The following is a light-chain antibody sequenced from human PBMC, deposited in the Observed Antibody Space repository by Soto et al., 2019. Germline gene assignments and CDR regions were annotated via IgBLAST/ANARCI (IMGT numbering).Light chain of an antibody. CDR2: GAS. Sequence: EIVLTQSPATLSVSAGGTVTLSCRASQSIRTNVAWYQQIPGQAPRLLVYGASTRATGVPARFSGSGSGIEFTLTISSLQSEDSAFYYCQQYNKWPRTFGQGTKVEIK. CDR3: QQYNKWPRT. J-gene: IGKJ1*01. CDR1: QSIRTN. V-gene: IGKV3-15*01.